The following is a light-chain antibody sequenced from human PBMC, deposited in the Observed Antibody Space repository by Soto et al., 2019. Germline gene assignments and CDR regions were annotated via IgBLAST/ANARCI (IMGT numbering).Light chain of an antibody. Sequence: DIQMTQSPSTLSASVGDRVTITCRASQSISSWLAWYQQKPGKAPKLLIYKASSLESGVPSRFSGSGSGTEFTLTISSLQPDEFATYYCQQYNSYLTFGPGTKVDI. V-gene: IGKV1-5*03. J-gene: IGKJ3*01. CDR2: KAS. CDR3: QQYNSYLT. CDR1: QSISSW.